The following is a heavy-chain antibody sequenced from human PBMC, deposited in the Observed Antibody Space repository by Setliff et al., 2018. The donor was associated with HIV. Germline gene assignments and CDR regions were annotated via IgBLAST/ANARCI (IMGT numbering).Heavy chain of an antibody. Sequence: ASVKVSCKVSGYTLTELSMHWVRQAPGKGLEWMGGFYPEDGETIYAQKFQGRVTMTEDTSTDTAYMELSSLRSEDTAVYYCATDQISDGPGSYPKSYFDYWGQGTLVTVSS. D-gene: IGHD3-10*01. J-gene: IGHJ4*02. CDR2: FYPEDGET. CDR1: GYTLTELS. V-gene: IGHV1-24*01. CDR3: ATDQISDGPGSYPKSYFDY.